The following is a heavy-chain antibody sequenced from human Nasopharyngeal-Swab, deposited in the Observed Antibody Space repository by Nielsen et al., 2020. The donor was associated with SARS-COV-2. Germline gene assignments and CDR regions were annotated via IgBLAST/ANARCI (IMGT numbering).Heavy chain of an antibody. D-gene: IGHD6-19*01. CDR1: GYTFTGYY. Sequence: ASVKVSCKASGYTFTGYYMHWVRQAPGQGLEWMGWINPNSGGTNYAQKFQGRVTMTRDTSISTAYMELSRLRPDDTAVYYCARDPTSVAGTGDYYYGMDVWGQGTTVTVSS. V-gene: IGHV1-2*02. J-gene: IGHJ6*02. CDR2: INPNSGGT. CDR3: ARDPTSVAGTGDYYYGMDV.